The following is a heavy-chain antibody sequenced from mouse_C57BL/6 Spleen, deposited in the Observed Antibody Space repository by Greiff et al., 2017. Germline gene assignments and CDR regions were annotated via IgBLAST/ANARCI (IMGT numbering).Heavy chain of an antibody. D-gene: IGHD4-1*01. Sequence: QVQLKESGPGLVQPSQSLSITCTVSGFSLTSYGVHWVRQSPGKGLEWLGVIWRGGSTDYNAAFMSRLSITKDNSKSQVFFKMNSLQADDTAIYYCAKTGDWDEYYAMDYWGQGTSVTVSS. CDR2: IWRGGST. CDR3: AKTGDWDEYYAMDY. V-gene: IGHV2-5*01. J-gene: IGHJ4*01. CDR1: GFSLTSYG.